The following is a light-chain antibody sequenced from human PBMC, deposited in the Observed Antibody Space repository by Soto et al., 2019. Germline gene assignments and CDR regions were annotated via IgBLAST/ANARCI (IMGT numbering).Light chain of an antibody. Sequence: EIVLTQSPGTLSLSPGERATLSCRASQSVSSNYLAWYQQTPGQAPRLLIYGASTRATGIPDRFSGSGSGTDFTLTISSLEFGDSAVYYCQQYGSSPTWTFGQGTKVDIK. CDR1: QSVSSNY. J-gene: IGKJ1*01. CDR3: QQYGSSPTWT. V-gene: IGKV3-20*01. CDR2: GAS.